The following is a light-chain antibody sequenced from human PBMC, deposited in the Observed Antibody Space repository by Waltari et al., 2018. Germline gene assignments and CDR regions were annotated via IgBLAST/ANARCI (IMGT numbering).Light chain of an antibody. CDR3: MQVTQFPWT. J-gene: IGKJ1*01. CDR2: EIS. V-gene: IGKV2-24*01. CDR1: QTLVNSDGNTY. Sequence: DIVMTQTPVSAHVTVGQPASISCRSSQTLVNSDGNTYLSWLHQRPGQVPRLLIYEISNRFSGVPDRFSGSGAETDFTLRISRVEAEDVGVYYCMQVTQFPWTFGQGTKVEIK.